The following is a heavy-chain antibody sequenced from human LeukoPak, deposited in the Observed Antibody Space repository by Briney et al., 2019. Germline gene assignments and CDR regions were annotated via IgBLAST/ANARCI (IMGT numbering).Heavy chain of an antibody. CDR3: ARARREAAGVFVVVPAAISG. CDR1: GGSFSGYY. V-gene: IGHV4-34*01. Sequence: PLETLSLTCAVYGGSFSGYYWSWIRQPPGKGLEWIGEINHSGSTNYNPSLKSRVTISVDTSKNQFSLKLSSVTAADTAVYYCARARREAAGVFVVVPAAISGWGQGTLVTVSS. J-gene: IGHJ4*02. CDR2: INHSGST. D-gene: IGHD2-2*01.